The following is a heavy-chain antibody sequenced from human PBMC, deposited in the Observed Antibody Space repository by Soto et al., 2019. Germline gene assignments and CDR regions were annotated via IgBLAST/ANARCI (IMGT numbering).Heavy chain of an antibody. D-gene: IGHD6-13*01. J-gene: IGHJ6*02. CDR3: AKELDSSYYGMDV. CDR1: GFTFSSYG. V-gene: IGHV3-30*18. Sequence: GGSLRLSCAASGFTFSSYGMHWVRQAPGKGLEWVAVISYDGSNKYYADSVKGRFTISRDNSKNTLYLQMNSLRAEDTAVYYCAKELDSSYYGMDVWGQGTTVTVSS. CDR2: ISYDGSNK.